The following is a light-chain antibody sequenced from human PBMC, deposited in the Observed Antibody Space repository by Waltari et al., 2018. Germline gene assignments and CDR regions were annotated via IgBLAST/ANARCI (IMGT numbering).Light chain of an antibody. V-gene: IGKV3-20*01. CDR2: AAS. CDR3: HQYGSAPPYT. CDR1: QSVRSGS. J-gene: IGKJ2*01. Sequence: EIVLTQSPGTLSLSPGERATLSCRASQSVRSGSFAWYQQKPGQAPKLLIYAASSRAACVPDRFSGSGSGTDFTLTVSRLETEDFAVYYCHQYGSAPPYTFGQGTRLEIK.